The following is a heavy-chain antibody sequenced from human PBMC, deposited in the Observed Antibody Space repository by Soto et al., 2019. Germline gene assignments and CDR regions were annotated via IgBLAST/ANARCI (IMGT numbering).Heavy chain of an antibody. Sequence: EVQLVESGGGLVQPGRSLKLSCAASGFTFHDYAMHWVRQGQGKGPEWVSGITWNSGSIDYADSVKGRFTISRDNAKNSLYLQMNSLRPEDTALYYCAKDIREYSSGWTHFDYWGHGTLVTVSS. CDR1: GFTFHDYA. D-gene: IGHD6-19*01. CDR3: AKDIREYSSGWTHFDY. J-gene: IGHJ4*01. V-gene: IGHV3-9*01. CDR2: ITWNSGSI.